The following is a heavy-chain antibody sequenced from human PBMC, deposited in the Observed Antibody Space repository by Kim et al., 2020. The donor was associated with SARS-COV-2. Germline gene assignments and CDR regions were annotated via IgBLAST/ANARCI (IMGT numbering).Heavy chain of an antibody. V-gene: IGHV4-59*01. J-gene: IGHJ2*01. CDR1: GGSISSYY. Sequence: SETLSLTCTVSGGSISSYYWSWIRQPPGKGLEWIGYIYYSGSTNYNPSLKSRVTISVDTSKNQFSLKLSSVTAADTAVYYGARVARSGIWTGLGSWYLDL. CDR2: IYYSGST. CDR3: ARVARSGIWTGLGSWYLDL. D-gene: IGHD3-9*01.